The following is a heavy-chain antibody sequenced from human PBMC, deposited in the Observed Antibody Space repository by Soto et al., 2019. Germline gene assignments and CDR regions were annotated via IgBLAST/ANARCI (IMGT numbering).Heavy chain of an antibody. D-gene: IGHD2-15*01. Sequence: PGGSLRLSCAASGFTFIGYTMHWVRQAPGKGLEWVSSISGSSGSIYYADSLKGRFIISRDNAKNSLYLQMNSLRAEDTAVYYCAREYCSGGSCHPTGVDYWGQGTLVTVSP. V-gene: IGHV3-21*01. J-gene: IGHJ4*02. CDR2: ISGSSGSI. CDR1: GFTFIGYT. CDR3: AREYCSGGSCHPTGVDY.